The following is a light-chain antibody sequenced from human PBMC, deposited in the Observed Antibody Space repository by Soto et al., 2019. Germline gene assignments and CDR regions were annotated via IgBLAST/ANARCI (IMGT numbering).Light chain of an antibody. CDR2: DVS. J-gene: IGLJ3*02. CDR3: SSYTSSSTV. Sequence: QSALTQPRSVSGSPGQSVTISCTGTSSDVGDYNYVSWYQQYPGKAPKLVIYDVSKRPSGVPDRFSGSKSGNTASLTISGLQAEDEADYYCSSYTSSSTVFGGGTKLTVL. V-gene: IGLV2-11*01. CDR1: SSDVGDYNY.